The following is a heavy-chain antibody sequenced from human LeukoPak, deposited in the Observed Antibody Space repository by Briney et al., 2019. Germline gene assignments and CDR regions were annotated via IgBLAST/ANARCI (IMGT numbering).Heavy chain of an antibody. CDR3: ARDLSLIALTD. J-gene: IGHJ4*02. V-gene: IGHV3-23*01. D-gene: IGHD3-22*01. CDR2: ITGSGGST. Sequence: PGGSLRLSCAASGFTFSSDAMRWVRQAPGKGLEWVSGITGSGGSTYYADSVKGRFTISRDNSKNTVYLQMNSLRAEDTAVYYCARDLSLIALTDWGQGTLVTVSS. CDR1: GFTFSSDA.